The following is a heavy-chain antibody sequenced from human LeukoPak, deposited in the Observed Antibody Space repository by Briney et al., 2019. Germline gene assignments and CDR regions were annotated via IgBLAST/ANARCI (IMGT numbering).Heavy chain of an antibody. CDR2: VSHTGST. CDR3: ARDGGYCGDGGCYTDY. J-gene: IGHJ4*02. D-gene: IGHD2-15*01. Sequence: SETLPLTCAVYGGSFSDYYWAWVRQSPGKGLEWIGQVSHTGSTNNNPSLKSRVRISADTSKNQFSLRLSSVTAADTAVYYCARDGGYCGDGGCYTDYWSQGTLVTVSS. V-gene: IGHV4-34*01. CDR1: GGSFSDYY.